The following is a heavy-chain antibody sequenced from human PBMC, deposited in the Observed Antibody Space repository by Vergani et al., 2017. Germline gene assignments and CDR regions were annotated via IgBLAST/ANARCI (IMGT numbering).Heavy chain of an antibody. J-gene: IGHJ4*02. Sequence: QVQLVESGGGVVQPGRSLRLSCAASGFTFSSYAMHWVRQAPGKGLEWVAVISYDGSNKYYADSVKGRFTISRDNSKNTLYLQMNSLRAEDTAVYYCARXYLRYSSSWYYFDYWGQGTLVTVSS. CDR1: GFTFSSYA. CDR2: ISYDGSNK. V-gene: IGHV3-30-3*01. D-gene: IGHD6-13*01. CDR3: ARXYLRYSSSWYYFDY.